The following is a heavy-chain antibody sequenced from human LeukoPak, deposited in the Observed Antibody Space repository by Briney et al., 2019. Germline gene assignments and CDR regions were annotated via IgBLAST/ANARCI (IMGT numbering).Heavy chain of an antibody. CDR1: GNTFTSFH. D-gene: IGHD1-1*01. Sequence: GASVTVSCTASGNTFTSFHIHWVRQAPGQGLEYMGIIKVYGDTTIYAQRFQGRITMTRDTSTSTVYMELSSLNSEDTAVYYCARESPSTFYFDYWGQGTLVTVSS. J-gene: IGHJ4*02. CDR2: IKVYGDTT. CDR3: ARESPSTFYFDY. V-gene: IGHV1-46*01.